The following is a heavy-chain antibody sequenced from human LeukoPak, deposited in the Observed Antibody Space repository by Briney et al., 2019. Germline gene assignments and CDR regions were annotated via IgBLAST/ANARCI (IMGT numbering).Heavy chain of an antibody. Sequence: GGSLRLSCAASGFTFSSYGMSWVRQAPGKGLEWVSAISGSGGSTYYADSVKGRFTISRDNSKNTLYLQMNSLRAEDTAVYYCAKDSWGYCSSTSCPQFDYWGQGTLVTVSS. CDR3: AKDSWGYCSSTSCPQFDY. D-gene: IGHD2-2*01. J-gene: IGHJ4*02. CDR1: GFTFSSYG. V-gene: IGHV3-23*01. CDR2: ISGSGGST.